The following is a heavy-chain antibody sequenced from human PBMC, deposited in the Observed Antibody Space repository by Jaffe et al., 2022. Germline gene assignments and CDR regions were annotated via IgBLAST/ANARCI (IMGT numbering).Heavy chain of an antibody. J-gene: IGHJ5*02. D-gene: IGHD3-9*01. CDR3: ARGGQTYYDILKGFDP. Sequence: QVQLQESGPGLVKPSQTLSLTCTVSGGSISSGSYYWSWIRQPAGKGLEWIGRIYTSGSTNYNPSLKSRVTISVDTSKNQFSLKLSSVTAADTAVYYCARGGQTYYDILKGFDPWGQGTLVTVSS. CDR1: GGSISSGSYY. V-gene: IGHV4-61*02. CDR2: IYTSGST.